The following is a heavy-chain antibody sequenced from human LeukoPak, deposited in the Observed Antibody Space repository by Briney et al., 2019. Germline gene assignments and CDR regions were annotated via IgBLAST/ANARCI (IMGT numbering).Heavy chain of an antibody. V-gene: IGHV3-11*04. D-gene: IGHD3-3*01. CDR1: GFTFSDYY. CDR3: VSLPPLEWLLDGWFDP. J-gene: IGHJ5*02. CDR2: ISSSGSTI. Sequence: PGGSLRLSCAASGFTFSDYYMSWIRQAPGKGLEWVSYISSSGSTIYYADSVKGRFTISRGNAKNSLYLQMNSLRAEDTAVYYCVSLPPLEWLLDGWFDPWGQGTLVTVSS.